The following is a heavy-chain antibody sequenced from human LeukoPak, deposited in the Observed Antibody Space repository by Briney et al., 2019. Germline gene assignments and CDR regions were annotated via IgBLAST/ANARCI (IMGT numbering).Heavy chain of an antibody. J-gene: IGHJ4*02. V-gene: IGHV4-31*03. D-gene: IGHD3-10*01. CDR1: GGSISSGGYY. Sequence: SQTLSLTCTVSGGSISSGGYYWSWLRQHPGKGLVWIGYIYYSGSTYYDPSLKSRVTISVDTSKNQFSLKLSSVTAADTAVYYCARDSITMAIPDYWGQGTLVTVSS. CDR2: IYYSGST. CDR3: ARDSITMAIPDY.